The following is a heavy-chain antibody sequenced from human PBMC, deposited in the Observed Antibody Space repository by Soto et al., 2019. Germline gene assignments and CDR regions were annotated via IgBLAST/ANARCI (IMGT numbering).Heavy chain of an antibody. J-gene: IGHJ6*02. CDR3: ARQEAGSIYYYYYHGMDV. Sequence: SETLSLTCTVSGGSISSSSYYWGWIRQPPGKGLEWIGSIYYSGSTYYNPSLKSRVTISVDTPKNQFSLKLSSVTAADTAVYYCARQEAGSIYYYYYHGMDVWGQGTTVTVSS. CDR1: GGSISSSSYY. CDR2: IYYSGST. D-gene: IGHD6-13*01. V-gene: IGHV4-39*01.